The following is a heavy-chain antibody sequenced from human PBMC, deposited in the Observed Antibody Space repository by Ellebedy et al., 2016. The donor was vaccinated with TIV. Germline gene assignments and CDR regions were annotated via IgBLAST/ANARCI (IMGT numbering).Heavy chain of an antibody. CDR1: GYTFTNYY. J-gene: IGHJ4*02. Sequence: ASVKVSXKAFGYTFTNYYMHWVRQASGHGLEWMGVINPRGGTTAYAQKFQGRVTMTRDTSSSTVYMELSSLRSDDTAVFYCAVRAYSYGDFGYWGQGTLVTVSS. V-gene: IGHV1-46*01. CDR2: INPRGGTT. D-gene: IGHD5-18*01. CDR3: AVRAYSYGDFGY.